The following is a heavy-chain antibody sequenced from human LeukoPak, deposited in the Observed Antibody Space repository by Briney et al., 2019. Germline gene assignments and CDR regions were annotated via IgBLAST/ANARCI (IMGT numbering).Heavy chain of an antibody. Sequence: PGGSLGLSCAASGFTFSSYSMNWVRQAPGKGLEWVSSISSSSSYIYYADSVKGRFTISRDNAKNSLYLQMNSLRAEDTAVYYCAKDNSGSYYYYGLDVWGQGTTVTVSS. D-gene: IGHD6-19*01. CDR3: AKDNSGSYYYYGLDV. J-gene: IGHJ6*02. CDR1: GFTFSSYS. CDR2: ISSSSSYI. V-gene: IGHV3-21*01.